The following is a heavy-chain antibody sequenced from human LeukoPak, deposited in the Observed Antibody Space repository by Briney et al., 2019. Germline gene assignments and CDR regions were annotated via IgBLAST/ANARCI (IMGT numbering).Heavy chain of an antibody. V-gene: IGHV3-30*02. CDR3: AKDVDHDYDEYGFDY. CDR2: IGGDDSNK. D-gene: IGHD4-17*01. Sequence: GGSLRLSCAASRFTFSSYGMNWVRQTPGQGLEWVAFIGGDDSNKYYADSVKGRFTISRDNSKNTVYLQMNSLIAQDTSLYYCAKDVDHDYDEYGFDYWGQGTPVTVSS. CDR1: RFTFSSYG. J-gene: IGHJ4*02.